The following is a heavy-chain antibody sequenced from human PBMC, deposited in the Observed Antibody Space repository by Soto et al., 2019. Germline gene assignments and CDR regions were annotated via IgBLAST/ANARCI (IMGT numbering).Heavy chain of an antibody. CDR1: GSSFTSYW. V-gene: IGHV5-10-1*01. CDR3: ARLGSPAAAIEY. D-gene: IGHD2-2*01. CDR2: IDASDSYT. J-gene: IGHJ4*02. Sequence: GESLKISCNGSGSSFTSYWISWVRQMPGKGLEWMGRIDASDSYTNYSPSFQGHVTNSAHKSISTAYXQWSSLKAAGNAMHYCARLGSPAAAIEYLGQGTLVTVCS.